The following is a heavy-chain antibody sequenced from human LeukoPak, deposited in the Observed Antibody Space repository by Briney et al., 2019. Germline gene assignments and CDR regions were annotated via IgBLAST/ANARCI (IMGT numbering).Heavy chain of an antibody. V-gene: IGHV3-20*04. D-gene: IGHD4-23*01. CDR2: INWNGGTT. CDR1: GFTFNDHG. CDR3: ARDPRRKATVVTPMAFDY. J-gene: IGHJ4*02. Sequence: GGSLRLSCAASGFTFNDHGMNWIRQAPGKGLEWVSGINWNGGTTGYGDSVKGRFTISRDNAKNTLYLQMNSLRAEDTAVYYCARDPRRKATVVTPMAFDYWGQGTLVTVSS.